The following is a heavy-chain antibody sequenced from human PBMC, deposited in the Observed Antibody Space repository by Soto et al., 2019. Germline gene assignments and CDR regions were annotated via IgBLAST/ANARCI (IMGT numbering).Heavy chain of an antibody. J-gene: IGHJ4*02. V-gene: IGHV3-73*01. Sequence: EVQLVESGGGLVQPGESLKLSCAVSGFTFSGSAMHWVRQASGKGLEWVGRIRSKANNYATAYAASVKGRFTISRDDSTHTAYLQMNSLKSEDTAVYYCTRGYGDYVRDYWGQGTLVTVSS. CDR2: IRSKANNYAT. D-gene: IGHD4-17*01. CDR3: TRGYGDYVRDY. CDR1: GFTFSGSA.